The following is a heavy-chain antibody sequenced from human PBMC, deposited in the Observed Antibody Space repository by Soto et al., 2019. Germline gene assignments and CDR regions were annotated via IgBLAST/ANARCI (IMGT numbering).Heavy chain of an antibody. CDR1: GDSINNSHW. D-gene: IGHD6-13*01. CDR3: AREVNSSPARGPNWFDP. V-gene: IGHV4-4*02. Sequence: QVQLQESGPGLVQPSGTLSLTCAVSGDSINNSHWWSWVRQTPGKGLEWIGETYHSGTTNYNPSLKIRVTISIAKTKNKFSLKMNSVTVADTAVYYCAREVNSSPARGPNWFDPWGQGTLVTVSS. J-gene: IGHJ5*02. CDR2: TYHSGTT.